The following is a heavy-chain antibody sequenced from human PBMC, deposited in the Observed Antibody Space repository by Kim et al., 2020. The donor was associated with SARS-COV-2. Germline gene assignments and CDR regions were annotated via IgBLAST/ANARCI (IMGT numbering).Heavy chain of an antibody. D-gene: IGHD6-13*01. CDR1: GYTFTSYG. CDR3: ARDSSSWGILFFDP. J-gene: IGHJ5*02. Sequence: ASVKVSCKASGYTFTSYGISWVRQAPGQGLEWMGWISAYNGNTNYAQKLQGRVTMTTDTSTSTAYMELRSLRSDDTAVYYCARDSSSWGILFFDPWGQGTLVTVSS. CDR2: ISAYNGNT. V-gene: IGHV1-18*01.